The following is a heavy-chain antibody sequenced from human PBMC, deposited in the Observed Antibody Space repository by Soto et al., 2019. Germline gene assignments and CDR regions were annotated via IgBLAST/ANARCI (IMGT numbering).Heavy chain of an antibody. V-gene: IGHV2-5*02. Sequence: QITLKESGPTLLEPTQTLTLTCSFSGFSLTSSGVGVGWLRQAPGKALECLGIIYWDGDRRYNPSLRQSLTITNHTPQTPVLLTTTYMQPADTATYYGAHRVPYNSYWDVGCFHPWGQGTLVTVS. CDR2: IYWDGDR. D-gene: IGHD1-20*01. CDR1: GFSLTSSGVG. J-gene: IGHJ5*02. CDR3: AHRVPYNSYWDVGCFHP.